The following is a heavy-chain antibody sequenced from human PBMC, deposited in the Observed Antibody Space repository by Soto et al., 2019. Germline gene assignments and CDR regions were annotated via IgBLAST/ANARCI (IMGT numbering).Heavy chain of an antibody. Sequence: VGSLRLSCESSVFTFYSYAMTWVRHSPGKGLEWVSTISGSGAATYYADSLKGRFTISRDNSKNTLFLQMDNVRVEDTAVYYCGKQKTFSGYFYGLDVWGQGTTVPVSS. CDR1: VFTFYSYA. CDR2: ISGSGAAT. J-gene: IGHJ6*02. V-gene: IGHV3-23*01. CDR3: GKQKTFSGYFYGLDV. D-gene: IGHD3-10*01.